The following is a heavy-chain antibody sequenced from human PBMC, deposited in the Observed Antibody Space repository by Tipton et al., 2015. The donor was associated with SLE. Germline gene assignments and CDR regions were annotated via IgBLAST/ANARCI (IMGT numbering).Heavy chain of an antibody. CDR1: GGSFSGYY. D-gene: IGHD2-15*01. J-gene: IGHJ4*02. CDR2: TYYSGSP. CDR3: ASYCSGGRCYSDY. Sequence: TLSLTCAVYGGSFSGYYWSWIRQPPGKGLEWIGYTYYSGSPYYNPSLKSRVTISLDMSKNQFSLRLSSVTAADTAVYYCASYCSGGRCYSDYWGQGTLVTVSS. V-gene: IGHV4-34*09.